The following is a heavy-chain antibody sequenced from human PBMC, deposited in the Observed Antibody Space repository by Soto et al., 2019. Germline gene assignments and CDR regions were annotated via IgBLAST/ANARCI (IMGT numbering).Heavy chain of an antibody. Sequence: SETLSLTCTVSGGSISSSSYYWGWIRQPPGKGLEWIGSIYYSGSTYYNPSLKSRVTISVDTSKNQFSLKLSPVTAADTAVYYCARRRKAATRDYYYGMDVWGQGTTVTVS. D-gene: IGHD2-15*01. J-gene: IGHJ6*02. CDR1: GGSISSSSYY. CDR3: ARRRKAATRDYYYGMDV. V-gene: IGHV4-39*01. CDR2: IYYSGST.